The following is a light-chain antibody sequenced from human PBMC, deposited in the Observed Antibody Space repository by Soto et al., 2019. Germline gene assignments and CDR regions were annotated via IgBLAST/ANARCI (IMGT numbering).Light chain of an antibody. V-gene: IGLV3-21*02. CDR2: DDS. CDR1: NVGSKS. CDR3: HVWDDSDYVV. Sequence: SYELTQPPSVSVAPGHTARLTCEVNNVGSKSLNWYQRKPGQAPLLVVYDDSRRPSGIPERFSGSNSGNTATLTISRVEAGDEAEYYCHVWDDSDYVVFGGGTKVTVL. J-gene: IGLJ2*01.